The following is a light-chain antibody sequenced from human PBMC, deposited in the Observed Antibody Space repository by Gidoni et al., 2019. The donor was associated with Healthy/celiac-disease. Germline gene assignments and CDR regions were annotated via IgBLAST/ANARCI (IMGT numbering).Light chain of an antibody. CDR2: AAS. J-gene: IGKJ2*01. Sequence: LQLTQSPSFLSPSVGDRVTITCRASQGISSYVAWYQQKPGKAPKLLIYAASTLQSGVPSRCSGSGSGTEFTLTISSLQPEDFATYYCQQLNSYAYTFGQGTKLEIK. V-gene: IGKV1-9*01. CDR3: QQLNSYAYT. CDR1: QGISSY.